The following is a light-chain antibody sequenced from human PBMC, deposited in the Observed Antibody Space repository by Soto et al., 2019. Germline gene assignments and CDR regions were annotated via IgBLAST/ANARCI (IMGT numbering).Light chain of an antibody. J-gene: IGKJ1*01. V-gene: IGKV4-1*01. CDR2: WSS. CDR3: QQYFSTPRT. CDR1: QSVLYSSNNKNY. Sequence: DIVMTQSPDSLAVSLGERATINCKSSQSVLYSSNNKNYLAWYQQKPRQPPKLLISWSSTRESGVPDRFSGSGSATDFTLTISSLQAEEVAVYYCQQYFSTPRTFGQGTKVEIK.